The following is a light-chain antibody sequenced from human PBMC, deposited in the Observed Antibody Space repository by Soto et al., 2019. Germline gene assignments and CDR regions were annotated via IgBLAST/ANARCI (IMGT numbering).Light chain of an antibody. J-gene: IGKJ4*01. V-gene: IGKV3-15*01. CDR2: GAS. CDR3: QQYNSWPLT. CDR1: QSVSSN. Sequence: ELVMTQSPATLSVSPGESATLSCRASQSVSSNLAWFQQKPGQAPRLLIYGASTRATGVPARFSGSGSGTEFTLTISSLQSEDFAVYYCQQYNSWPLTFGGGTKVEIK.